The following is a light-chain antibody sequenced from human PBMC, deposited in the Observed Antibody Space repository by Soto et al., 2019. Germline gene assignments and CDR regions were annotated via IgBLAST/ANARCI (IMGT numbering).Light chain of an antibody. Sequence: EIVMTQSPASLSVSPGERVTLSCRASQSVRSNLAWYQQNRGQAPRLLVFGASTRATGIPARFSGSGSGTEFTLTISSLLSEDFAIYYCQQYYNWPQTFGQGTKVDIK. J-gene: IGKJ1*01. CDR1: QSVRSN. V-gene: IGKV3D-15*01. CDR2: GAS. CDR3: QQYYNWPQT.